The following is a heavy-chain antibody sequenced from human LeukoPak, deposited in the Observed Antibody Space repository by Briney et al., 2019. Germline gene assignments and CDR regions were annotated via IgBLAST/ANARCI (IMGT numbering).Heavy chain of an antibody. Sequence: GASVKVSCKTSGYSFTDYYMHWVRQATGQGLEWMGWMNPNSGNTGYAQKFQGRVTMTRNTSISTAYMELSSLRSEDTAVYYRARMIGADSFDIWGQGTMVTVSS. CDR2: MNPNSGNT. V-gene: IGHV1-8*02. D-gene: IGHD3-22*01. J-gene: IGHJ3*02. CDR1: GYSFTDYY. CDR3: ARMIGADSFDI.